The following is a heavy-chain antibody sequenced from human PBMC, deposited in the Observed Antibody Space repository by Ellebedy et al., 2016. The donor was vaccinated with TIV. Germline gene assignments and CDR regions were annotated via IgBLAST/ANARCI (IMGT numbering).Heavy chain of an antibody. CDR3: ARDVGQWLVRYFFDY. CDR1: GYIFTGYY. V-gene: IGHV1-2*02. Sequence: ASVKVSCKASGYIFTGYYIHWVRQAPGQGLEWMGWINPNGGATHYAQKFQGRVTMSRDTSISPAYMELSRLTSDDTAVYYCARDVGQWLVRYFFDYWGQGTLVTVSS. D-gene: IGHD6-19*01. J-gene: IGHJ4*02. CDR2: INPNGGAT.